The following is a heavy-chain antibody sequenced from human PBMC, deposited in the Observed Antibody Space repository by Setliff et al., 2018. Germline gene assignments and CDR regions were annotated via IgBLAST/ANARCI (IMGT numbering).Heavy chain of an antibody. V-gene: IGHV1-69*05. CDR1: GGTFSSYG. Sequence: ASVKVSCKASGGTFSSYGISWVRQAPGQGLEWLGGTIPNFGTTNYAQEFQGRVTIITDESTSTAYMELSSLRFEDTAVYYCAREGVDSRSSTDYRYYMDLWGKGTTVTVSS. D-gene: IGHD5-12*01. CDR2: TIPNFGTT. J-gene: IGHJ6*03. CDR3: AREGVDSRSSTDYRYYMDL.